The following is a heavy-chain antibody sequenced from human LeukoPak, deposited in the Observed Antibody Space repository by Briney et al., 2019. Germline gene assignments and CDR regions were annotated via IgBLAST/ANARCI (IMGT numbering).Heavy chain of an antibody. CDR1: GFTFSNYD. Sequence: GGSLRLSCAASGFTFSNYDMHWVRQAPGKGLEWGSAIGTLGDTYYLDSVKGRFVTSREDAKNTLYLKMNSLRAGDTAVYYCTRIGAPGHCGGDCYSGDYWGQGTLVTVSS. CDR3: TRIGAPGHCGGDCYSGDY. V-gene: IGHV3-13*01. CDR2: IGTLGDT. J-gene: IGHJ4*02. D-gene: IGHD2-21*02.